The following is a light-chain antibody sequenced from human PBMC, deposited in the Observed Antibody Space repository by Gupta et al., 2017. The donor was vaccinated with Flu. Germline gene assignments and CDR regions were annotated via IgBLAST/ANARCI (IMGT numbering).Light chain of an antibody. V-gene: IGKV1-5*03. CDR1: QSISSW. CDR2: KAS. J-gene: IGKJ3*01. CDR3: QQYNSYPFT. Sequence: DIQMTQSPSTLSASVGDRVTITCRASQSISSWLAWYRQKPGKAPKLLIYKASSLESGVPSRFSGSGSGTEFTLTISSLQPDDFATYYCQQYNSYPFTFGPGTKVEIK.